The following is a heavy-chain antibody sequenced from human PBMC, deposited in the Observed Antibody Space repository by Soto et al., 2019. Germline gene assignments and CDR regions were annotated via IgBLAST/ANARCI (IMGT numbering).Heavy chain of an antibody. V-gene: IGHV3-49*03. CDR2: ISSEVYGGTT. CDR3: TRSRLRDRYFDY. J-gene: IGHJ4*02. CDR1: GFTFGDYA. Sequence: GGSLRLSCATSGFTFGDYAMSWFRQAPGEGLEWVGFISSEVYGGTTRYAASLKSRFTISRDDSKTIVYLQMNGLETEDTAVYYCTRSRLRDRYFDYWGQGTLVTVSS. D-gene: IGHD2-15*01.